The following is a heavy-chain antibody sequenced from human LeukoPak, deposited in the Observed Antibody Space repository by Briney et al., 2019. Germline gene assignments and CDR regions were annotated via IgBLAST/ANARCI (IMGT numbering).Heavy chain of an antibody. J-gene: IGHJ3*02. D-gene: IGHD3-22*01. CDR3: ARGGLENGYHSNDGFDI. Sequence: PSETLSLTCNVSGGSISSYYWSWIRQPPGKGLEWIGYIYYSGSTKYNPSLKSRVTMSVDTSRNQFSLKLSSVTAADTAVYYCARGGLENGYHSNDGFDIWGQGTMVTVSS. CDR2: IYYSGST. V-gene: IGHV4-59*01. CDR1: GGSISSYY.